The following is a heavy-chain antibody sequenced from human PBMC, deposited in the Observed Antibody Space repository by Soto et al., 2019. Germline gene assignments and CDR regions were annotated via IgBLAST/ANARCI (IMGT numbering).Heavy chain of an antibody. Sequence: QVQLQESGPGLVKPSQTLSLTCTVSGGSINYSPYFWSWIRQTPGKGLEWIGHIYNSGTTYTNPSLNRRATIAGDTSPYQFALSLKSVTAAVTAVSYCASGPSADKVDYWGQGTLVTVS. CDR2: IYNSGTT. J-gene: IGHJ4*02. CDR3: ASGPSADKVDY. CDR1: GGSINYSPYF. V-gene: IGHV4-30-4*01. D-gene: IGHD3-3*01.